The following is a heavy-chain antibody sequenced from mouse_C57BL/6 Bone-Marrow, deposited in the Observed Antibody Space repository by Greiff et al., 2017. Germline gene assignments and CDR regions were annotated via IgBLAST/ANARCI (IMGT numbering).Heavy chain of an antibody. D-gene: IGHD1-1*01. CDR2: IDPENGDT. CDR3: TWAYG. J-gene: IGHJ3*01. V-gene: IGHV14-4*01. Sequence: VQLKQSGAELVRPGASVKLSCTASGFNIKDDYMHWVKQRPEQGLEWIGWIDPENGDTEFASKLQGKATITADTSSNTAYLQLSSLTSEDTAVYYCTWAYGWGQGTLVTVSA. CDR1: GFNIKDDY.